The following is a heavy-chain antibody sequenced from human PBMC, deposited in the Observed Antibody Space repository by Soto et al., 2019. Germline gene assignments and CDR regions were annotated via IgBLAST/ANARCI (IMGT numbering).Heavy chain of an antibody. D-gene: IGHD2-8*01. CDR1: GGSINSYY. CDR2: IYYSGST. J-gene: IGHJ4*02. V-gene: IGHV4-59*01. CDR3: ARGYCTNGVCQQHPIYHY. Sequence: PSETLSLTCTVSGGSINSYYWSWIRQPPGKGLEWIGNIYYSGSTSYNPSLKSRVTISVDTSKNQFSLKLLSVTAADTAMYYCARGYCTNGVCQQHPIYHYWGPGTLVTVSS.